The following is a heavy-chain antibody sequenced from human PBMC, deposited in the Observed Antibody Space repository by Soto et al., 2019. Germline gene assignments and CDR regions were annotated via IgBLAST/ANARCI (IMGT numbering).Heavy chain of an antibody. CDR3: ARGLDDRADEGFDV. CDR2: IIPLFGTT. Sequence: QVHLVQSGAEVRKPGSSVKVSCKTSGGTFSTYTIYWVRQAPGQGLEWMGRIIPLFGTTKYAQNFQDRVTITAEEATSTTYMELSSLGAEYTAVYYCARGLDDRADEGFDVWGEGTAVTVSA. D-gene: IGHD3-16*01. J-gene: IGHJ3*01. V-gene: IGHV1-69*18. CDR1: GGTFSTYT.